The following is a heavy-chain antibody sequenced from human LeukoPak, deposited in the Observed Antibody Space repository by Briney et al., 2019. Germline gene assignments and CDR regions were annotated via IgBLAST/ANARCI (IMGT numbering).Heavy chain of an antibody. D-gene: IGHD4-23*01. CDR3: ARPRGDYGGNLHYFDY. Sequence: GESLKISCKGSGYSFTTYWIGWVRQMPGKGLEWMGIIYPGDSDTRYSPSFQGQVTISADKSISTAYLQWSSLKASDTAMYYCARPRGDYGGNLHYFDYWGQGTLVTVSS. CDR1: GYSFTTYW. CDR2: IYPGDSDT. V-gene: IGHV5-51*01. J-gene: IGHJ4*02.